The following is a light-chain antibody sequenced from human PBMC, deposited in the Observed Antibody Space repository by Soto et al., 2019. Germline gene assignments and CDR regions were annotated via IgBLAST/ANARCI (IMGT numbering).Light chain of an antibody. CDR1: QSVLYSSNNKNY. CDR3: QQYYTLPRT. V-gene: IGKV4-1*01. CDR2: WAS. J-gene: IGKJ2*01. Sequence: DIVMTQSPDSLAVSLGERATINCKSGQSVLYSSNNKNYLAWYQQKPGQPPKLLIYWASTRESGVPDRFSGSGSGTDFTLTISSLQAEDVAVYYCQQYYTLPRTFGQGTKLEI.